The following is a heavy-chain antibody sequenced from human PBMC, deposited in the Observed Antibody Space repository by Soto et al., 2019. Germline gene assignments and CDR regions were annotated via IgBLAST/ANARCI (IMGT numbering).Heavy chain of an antibody. CDR1: GFTFISNY. J-gene: IGHJ4*02. CDR3: ARDPFRVGTY. D-gene: IGHD1-26*01. CDR2: IKTDGSTT. Sequence: EVQLVESGGGLVQTGGSLRLSCAASGFTFISNYLHWVRQAQGKGLVWVSRIKTDGSTTDYADSVKGRFTISRDNAKNTLYLQMNSLRAEDTAVYYCARDPFRVGTYWGQGTLVTVSS. V-gene: IGHV3-74*01.